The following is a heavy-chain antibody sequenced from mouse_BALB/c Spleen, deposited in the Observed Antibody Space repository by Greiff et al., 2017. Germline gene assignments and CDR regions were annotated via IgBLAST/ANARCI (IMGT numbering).Heavy chain of an antibody. CDR3: TRDSSGYGRFAY. J-gene: IGHJ3*01. CDR2: IYPSDSYT. V-gene: IGHV1-69*02. CDR1: GYTFTSYW. D-gene: IGHD3-2*01. Sequence: QVQLKQSGAELVRPGASVKLSCKASGYTFTSYWINWVKQRPGQGLEWIGNIYPSDSYTNYNQKFKDKATLTVDKSSSTAYMQLSSPTSEDSAVYYCTRDSSGYGRFAYWGQGTLVTVSA.